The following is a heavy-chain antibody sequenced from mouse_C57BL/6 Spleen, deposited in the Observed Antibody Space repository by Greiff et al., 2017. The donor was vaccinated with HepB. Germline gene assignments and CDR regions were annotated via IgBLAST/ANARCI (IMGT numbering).Heavy chain of an antibody. D-gene: IGHD2-4*01. CDR2: IDPENGDT. V-gene: IGHV14-4*01. Sequence: EVKLQESGAELVRPGASVKLSCTASGFNIKDDYMHWVKQRPEQGLEWIGWIDPENGDTEYASKFQGKATITADTSSNTAYLQLSSLTSEDTAVYYCTTWDYLFAYWGQGTLVTVSA. CDR1: GFNIKDDY. CDR3: TTWDYLFAY. J-gene: IGHJ3*01.